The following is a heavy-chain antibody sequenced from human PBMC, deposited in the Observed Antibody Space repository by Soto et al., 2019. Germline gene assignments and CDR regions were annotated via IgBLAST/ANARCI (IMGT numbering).Heavy chain of an antibody. CDR2: ISSSSSYI. V-gene: IGHV3-21*01. Sequence: ESLKISCAASGFTFSSYSMNWVRQAPGKGLEWVSSISSSSSYIYYADSVKERFTISRDNAKNSLYLQMNSLRAEDTAVYYCARSSSWYYFDYWGQGTLVTVSS. J-gene: IGHJ4*02. D-gene: IGHD6-13*01. CDR1: GFTFSSYS. CDR3: ARSSSWYYFDY.